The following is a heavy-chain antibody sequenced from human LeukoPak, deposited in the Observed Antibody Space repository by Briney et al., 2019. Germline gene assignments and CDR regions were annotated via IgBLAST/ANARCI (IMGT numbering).Heavy chain of an antibody. CDR2: IYYSGST. CDR1: GGSISSSSYY. Sequence: SETLSLTCTVSGGSISSSSYYWGWIRQPPGKGLEWIGSIYYSGSTYYNPSLKSRVTISVDTSKNQFSLKLSSVTAADTAVYYCARQSMVATPFDYWGQGTLVTVSS. CDR3: ARQSMVATPFDY. D-gene: IGHD5-12*01. J-gene: IGHJ4*02. V-gene: IGHV4-39*01.